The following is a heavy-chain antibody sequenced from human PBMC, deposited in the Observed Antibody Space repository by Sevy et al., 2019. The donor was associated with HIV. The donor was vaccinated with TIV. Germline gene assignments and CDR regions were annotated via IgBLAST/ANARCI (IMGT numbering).Heavy chain of an antibody. J-gene: IGHJ4*02. D-gene: IGHD2-21*02. Sequence: SETLSLTCAVYGGSFSGYYWSWIRQPPGKGLEWIGEINHSGSTNYNPTLKSRVTISVDTSKNQFSLKLSSVTAADTAVYYCARVLRHIVVVTAIPPRAVHFDYWGQGTLVTVSS. CDR2: INHSGST. CDR3: ARVLRHIVVVTAIPPRAVHFDY. CDR1: GGSFSGYY. V-gene: IGHV4-34*01.